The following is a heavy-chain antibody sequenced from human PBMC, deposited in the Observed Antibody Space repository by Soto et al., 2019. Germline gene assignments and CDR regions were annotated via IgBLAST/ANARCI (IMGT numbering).Heavy chain of an antibody. Sequence: SETLSLTCTVSGGSISSYYWSWIGQPPGKGLEWIGYIYYSGSTNYNPSLKSRVTISVDTSKNQFSLKLSSVTAADTAVYYCARVSGSYYQDYWGQGTLVTVSS. CDR3: ARVSGSYYQDY. CDR1: GGSISSYY. D-gene: IGHD1-26*01. CDR2: IYYSGST. V-gene: IGHV4-59*01. J-gene: IGHJ4*02.